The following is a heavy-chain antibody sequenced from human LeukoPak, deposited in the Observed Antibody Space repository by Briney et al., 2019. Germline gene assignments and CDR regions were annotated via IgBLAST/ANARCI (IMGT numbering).Heavy chain of an antibody. Sequence: GGSLRLSCAASGFTFNRHGMHWVRQAPGKGLEWVAFIQYDGNTKFYADSVKGRFTISRDNSKNTLYLEIDSLRAEDTAVYYCAQDVELTPFDYWGQGTLVTVSS. CDR3: AQDVELTPFDY. CDR1: GFTFNRHG. V-gene: IGHV3-30*02. CDR2: IQYDGNTK. D-gene: IGHD5-24*01. J-gene: IGHJ4*02.